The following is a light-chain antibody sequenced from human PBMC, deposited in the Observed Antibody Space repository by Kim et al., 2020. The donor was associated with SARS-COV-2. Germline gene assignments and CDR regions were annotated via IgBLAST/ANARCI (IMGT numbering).Light chain of an antibody. J-gene: IGLJ2*01. V-gene: IGLV3-19*01. CDR2: GKD. Sequence: SSELTQDPAVSVALRQTVRITCQGDSLRSYYATWYQQKSGQAPVLVFYGKDKRPSGIPDRFSGSSSGNTASLTITGAQAADEADYYCKSRDSRGKVVFGGGTQLTVL. CDR3: KSRDSRGKVV. CDR1: SLRSYY.